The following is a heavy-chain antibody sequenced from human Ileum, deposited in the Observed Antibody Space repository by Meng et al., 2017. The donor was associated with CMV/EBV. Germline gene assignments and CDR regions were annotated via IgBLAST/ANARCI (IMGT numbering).Heavy chain of an antibody. V-gene: IGHV3-48*01. Sequence: LSLTCAASGFTFSTYTMNWVRQAPGKGLGWVSYISRSGDTVYYADSVKGRFTISRDNSKNSLYLQMNSLRAEDTAVYYCANGEMPGSTGDYWGQGTLVTVSS. CDR2: ISRSGDTV. D-gene: IGHD4-17*01. CDR3: ANGEMPGSTGDY. J-gene: IGHJ4*02. CDR1: GFTFSTYT.